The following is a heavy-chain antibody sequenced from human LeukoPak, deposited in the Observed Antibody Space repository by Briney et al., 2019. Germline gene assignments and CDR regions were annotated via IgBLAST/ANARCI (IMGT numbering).Heavy chain of an antibody. J-gene: IGHJ4*02. D-gene: IGHD4-23*01. CDR3: ARDETYGGNSGY. Sequence: GGSLRLSCAASGFTFSTYSMNWVRQAPGKGLEWVSSISSSSSYIYYADSVKGRFTISRDNAKNSLYLQMNSLRAEDTALYYCARDETYGGNSGYWGQGTLVTVSS. CDR2: ISSSSSYI. CDR1: GFTFSTYS. V-gene: IGHV3-21*01.